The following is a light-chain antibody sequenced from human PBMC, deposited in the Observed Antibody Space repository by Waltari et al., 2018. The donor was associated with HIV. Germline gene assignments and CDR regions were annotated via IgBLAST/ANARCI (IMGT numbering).Light chain of an antibody. J-gene: IGLJ3*02. Sequence: SYELTQPPSVSVSPGRTARITCPGDALPKKSAYWYQQKSGQAPVLVIYEDSKRPSGIPGRFSGSSSGTMATLTISGAQVEDEADYYCYSTDSSDWVFGGGTKLTVL. CDR2: EDS. V-gene: IGLV3-10*01. CDR3: YSTDSSDWV. CDR1: ALPKKS.